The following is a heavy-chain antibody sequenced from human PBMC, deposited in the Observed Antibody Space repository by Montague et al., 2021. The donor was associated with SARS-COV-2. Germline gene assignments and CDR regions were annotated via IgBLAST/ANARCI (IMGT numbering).Heavy chain of an antibody. CDR2: KHYSGIT. CDR1: ADSNSSSSYY. D-gene: IGHD5-24*01. V-gene: IGHV4-39*02. CDR3: VRDGYTHVDY. Sequence: SETLSLTCTVSADSNSSSSYYWGWIRQTPGKGLEWIGNKHYSGITYNNPSLKNRVTMSVDTSKNQFSLKLSSVTAADTAVYYCVRDGYTHVDYWGQGTLVTVSS. J-gene: IGHJ4*02.